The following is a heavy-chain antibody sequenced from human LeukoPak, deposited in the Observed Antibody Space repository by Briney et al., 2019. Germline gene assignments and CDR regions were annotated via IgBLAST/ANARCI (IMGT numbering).Heavy chain of an antibody. CDR2: IEQDGSEK. D-gene: IGHD3-3*01. J-gene: IGHJ4*02. CDR1: GFTFSSYW. Sequence: GGSLRLSWAASGFTFSSYWMSWVRQAPGKGLEWVANIEQDGSEKYYVDSVKGRCTISRDNAKNSLYLQMNSLRAEDTAVYYCARLDFWSPTEVGDAEPHYWGQGTLVTVSS. CDR3: ARLDFWSPTEVGDAEPHY. V-gene: IGHV3-7*03.